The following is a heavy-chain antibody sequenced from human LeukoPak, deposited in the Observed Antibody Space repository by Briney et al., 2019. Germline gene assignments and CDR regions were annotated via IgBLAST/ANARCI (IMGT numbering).Heavy chain of an antibody. CDR3: ARSAGWLQLPNYFDY. J-gene: IGHJ4*02. V-gene: IGHV3-30*02. Sequence: GGSLRLSCTASGFTLTHYGMHWVRQAPGKGLEWVAFIQYDESNKYYADSVKGRFTFSRDNSKNTMYLQMNSLRAEDTAVYYCARSAGWLQLPNYFDYWGQGTLVTVSS. CDR2: IQYDESNK. CDR1: GFTLTHYG. D-gene: IGHD5-24*01.